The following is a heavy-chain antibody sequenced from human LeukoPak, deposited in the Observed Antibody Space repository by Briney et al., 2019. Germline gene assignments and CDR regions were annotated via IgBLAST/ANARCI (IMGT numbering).Heavy chain of an antibody. J-gene: IGHJ4*02. CDR3: ARDGEYNNGIDFDY. D-gene: IGHD1-1*01. V-gene: IGHV3-74*01. CDR2: IIYDGSST. Sequence: GSLRLSCAASGNYLMHWVRQAPGKGLVWVSRIIYDGSSTRYADTVKGRFTISRDNAKNTLYLQMNSLRAEDTAVYYCARDGEYNNGIDFDYWGQGTLVTVSS. CDR1: GNYL.